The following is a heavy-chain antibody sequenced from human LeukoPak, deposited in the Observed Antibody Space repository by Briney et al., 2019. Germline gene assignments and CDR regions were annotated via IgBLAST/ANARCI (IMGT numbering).Heavy chain of an antibody. V-gene: IGHV4-39*01. D-gene: IGHD3-22*01. CDR2: VYHSGST. CDR1: GDSFSSSSSS. J-gene: IGHJ6*03. CDR3: VRLYDSGGLYFYYYMDV. Sequence: PSETLSLTCTVSGDSFSSSSSSWGWIRQPPEKGLERIGNVYHSGSTYYNPSLMSRVTISVDTSKKQFSLKLSSVTAADTAVYYCVRLYDSGGLYFYYYMDVWGKGTTVTVSS.